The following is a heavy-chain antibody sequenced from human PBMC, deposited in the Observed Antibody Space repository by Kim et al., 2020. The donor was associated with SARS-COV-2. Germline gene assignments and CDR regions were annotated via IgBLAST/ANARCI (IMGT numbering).Heavy chain of an antibody. CDR3: AIGPARADY. Sequence: GTANYAPKYQGRVTITADESTSTAYMELSSLRSEDTAVYYCAIGPARADYWGQGTLVTVSS. V-gene: IGHV1-69*01. J-gene: IGHJ4*02. CDR2: GTA.